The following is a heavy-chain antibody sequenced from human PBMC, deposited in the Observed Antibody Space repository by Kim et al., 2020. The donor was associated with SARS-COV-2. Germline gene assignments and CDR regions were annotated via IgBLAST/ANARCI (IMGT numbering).Heavy chain of an antibody. J-gene: IGHJ4*02. CDR1: GFTFSNYE. Sequence: GGSLRLSCAASGFTFSNYEMNWVLQVPGKGLEWVSHITRSSCTIYYRDSVRGRFTISRDNAKNSLYLEMSSLTVEDTAIYYCARTSAGSYGSGRPFEYWGQGTLVTVSS. V-gene: IGHV3-48*03. CDR3: ARTSAGSYGSGRPFEY. D-gene: IGHD3-10*01. CDR2: ITRSSCTI.